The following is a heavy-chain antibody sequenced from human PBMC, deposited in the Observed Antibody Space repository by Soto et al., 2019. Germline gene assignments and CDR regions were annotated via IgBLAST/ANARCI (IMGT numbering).Heavy chain of an antibody. D-gene: IGHD7-27*01. CDR2: IYWDDDK. V-gene: IGHV2-5*02. CDR1: GFSLSTNGVG. J-gene: IGHJ3*02. Sequence: QITLKKSGPTLVKPTQTLTLTCTFSGFSLSTNGVGVSWIRQPPGKALEWLALIYWDDDKRYSPSLRSRLTISNDTSKNQVVLTLPNLDPVDTATYCCAHHLIAWGDAFDIWGQGARVTVSS. CDR3: AHHLIAWGDAFDI.